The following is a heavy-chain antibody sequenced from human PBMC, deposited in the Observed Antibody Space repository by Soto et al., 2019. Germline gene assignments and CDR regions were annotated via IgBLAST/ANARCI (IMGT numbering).Heavy chain of an antibody. CDR1: GGSISSYY. D-gene: IGHD3-16*01. V-gene: IGHV4-59*08. CDR2: IYYSGST. CDR3: ARRWGDTFDF. J-gene: IGHJ3*01. Sequence: PSETLSLTCTVPGGSISSYYWSWIRQPPGKGLEWIGYIYYSGSTNYNPSLKSRVTISVDTSKNQFSLKLSSVTAADTAVYYCARRWGDTFDFWGQGTMVTVSS.